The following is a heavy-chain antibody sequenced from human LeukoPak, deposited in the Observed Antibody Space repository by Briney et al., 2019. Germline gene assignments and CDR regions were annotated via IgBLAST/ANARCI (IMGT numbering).Heavy chain of an antibody. CDR2: IYYSGST. J-gene: IGHJ5*02. D-gene: IGHD6-6*01. CDR3: ANGLSIAARGGWFDP. V-gene: IGHV4-59*12. CDR1: DYSISNTYY. Sequence: TSETLSLTCTVSDYSISNTYYWSWIRQPPGKGLEWIGYIYYSGSTNYNPPLKSRVTISVDTSKNQFSLKLSSVTAADTAVYYCANGLSIAARGGWFDPWGQGTLVTVSS.